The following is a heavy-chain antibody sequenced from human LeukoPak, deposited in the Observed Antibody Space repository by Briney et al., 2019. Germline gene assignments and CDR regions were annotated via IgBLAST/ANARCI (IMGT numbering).Heavy chain of an antibody. J-gene: IGHJ3*02. D-gene: IGHD4-23*01. V-gene: IGHV4-4*07. Sequence: SETLSLTCTVSGGSISPYYCSWIRQPAGKGLEWIGLISTSGVTNYNPSLKSRVTISIDASKNQFSLKLSSVTAADTAVYYCARGDYGGNSGAFDIWGQGTMVTVSS. CDR3: ARGDYGGNSGAFDI. CDR2: ISTSGVT. CDR1: GGSISPYY.